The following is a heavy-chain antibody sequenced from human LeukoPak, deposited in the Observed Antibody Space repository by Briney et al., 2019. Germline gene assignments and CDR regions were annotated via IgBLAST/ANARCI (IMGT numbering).Heavy chain of an antibody. J-gene: IGHJ4*02. D-gene: IGHD4-17*01. Sequence: ASVKVSCKASGYTFTSYGISWVRQAPGQGLEWMGWISAYNGNTNYAQKLQGRVTMTTDTSTSTAYMELRSLRSDGTAVYYCATSPMTTASYYFDYWGQGTLVTVSS. CDR2: ISAYNGNT. V-gene: IGHV1-18*01. CDR3: ATSPMTTASYYFDY. CDR1: GYTFTSYG.